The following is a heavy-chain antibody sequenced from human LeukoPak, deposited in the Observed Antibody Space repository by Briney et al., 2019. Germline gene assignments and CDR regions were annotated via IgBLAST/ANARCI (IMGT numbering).Heavy chain of an antibody. V-gene: IGHV3-11*01. CDR1: GFTFSDYY. J-gene: IGHJ4*02. CDR3: ASSPRGYSGYGTNFDY. D-gene: IGHD5-12*01. Sequence: PGGSLRLSCAASGFTFSDYYMSWIRQAPGKGLXXXXXXSSSGSTIYYADSVKGRFTISRDNAKNSLYLQMKSLRAEDTAVYYCASSPRGYSGYGTNFDYWGQGTLVTVSS. CDR2: XSSSGSTI.